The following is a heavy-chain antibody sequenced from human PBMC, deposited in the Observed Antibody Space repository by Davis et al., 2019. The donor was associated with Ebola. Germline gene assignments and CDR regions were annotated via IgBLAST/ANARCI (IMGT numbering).Heavy chain of an antibody. D-gene: IGHD2-15*01. CDR3: ARHDIVVVVAATNPFDY. J-gene: IGHJ4*02. CDR1: GGSISSSSYY. CDR2: IYYSGST. Sequence: SETLSLTCTVSGGSISSSSYYWGWIRQPPGKGLEWIGSIYYSGSTYYNPSLKSRVTISVDTSKNQFSLKLSSVTAADTAVYYCARHDIVVVVAATNPFDYWGQGTLVTVSS. V-gene: IGHV4-39*01.